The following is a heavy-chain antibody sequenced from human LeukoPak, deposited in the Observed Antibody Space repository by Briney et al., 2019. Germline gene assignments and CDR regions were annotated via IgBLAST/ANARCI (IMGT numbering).Heavy chain of an antibody. V-gene: IGHV3-30*18. CDR3: AKEVGYGMDV. D-gene: IGHD1-26*01. Sequence: GRSLRLSCAASGFTFSSYGFHWVRQAPGKGLEWVAVIPYDGSNKYYADSVKGRFTISRDHSKNTLHLQMNTLRAEDTAVYYCAKEVGYGMDVWGQGTTVTVSS. CDR1: GFTFSSYG. J-gene: IGHJ6*02. CDR2: IPYDGSNK.